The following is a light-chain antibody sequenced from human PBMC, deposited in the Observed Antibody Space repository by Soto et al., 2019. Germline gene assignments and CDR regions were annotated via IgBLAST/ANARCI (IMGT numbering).Light chain of an antibody. V-gene: IGLV2-14*01. CDR2: DVS. Sequence: SALTQPASVSGSPGQSITISCTGTSSDVGGHNSVSWYRQDPGKAPKLTIYDVSNRPSGVSDRFSGSKSGNTASLTISGLQIEDEADYYCSSFTSSVTYVFGTGTKVTVL. CDR1: SSDVGGHNS. J-gene: IGLJ1*01. CDR3: SSFTSSVTYV.